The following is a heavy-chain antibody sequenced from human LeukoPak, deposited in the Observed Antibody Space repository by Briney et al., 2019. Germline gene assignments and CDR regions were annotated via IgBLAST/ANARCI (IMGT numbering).Heavy chain of an antibody. Sequence: SQTLSLTCAISGDSVSSNSAAWNWIRQSPSRGLEWLGRTYYRSKWYNDYAVSVKSRITINPDTSKNQFSLQLNSVTPEDTAVYYCARAGFYYDSSPYYRPIDYWGQGSLVTVSS. D-gene: IGHD3-22*01. CDR2: TYYRSKWYN. J-gene: IGHJ4*02. CDR3: ARAGFYYDSSPYYRPIDY. V-gene: IGHV6-1*01. CDR1: GDSVSSNSAA.